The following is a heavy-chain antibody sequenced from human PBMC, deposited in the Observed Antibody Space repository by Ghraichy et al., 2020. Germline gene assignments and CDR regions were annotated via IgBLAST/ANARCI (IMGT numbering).Heavy chain of an antibody. CDR2: TSPDGGVA. J-gene: IGHJ4*02. V-gene: IGHV3-64D*08. CDR3: AKARVPSGTYTFDY. D-gene: IGHD1-26*01. CDR1: GFIVSAYS. Sequence: GRSLRLSCSASGFIVSAYSLHWVRQAPGKGLDYVAATSPDGGVAHYADSVKGRFTVSRDNSKNILFLEMSSLTADDTSLYFCAKARVPSGTYTFDYWGQGTLVTVSS.